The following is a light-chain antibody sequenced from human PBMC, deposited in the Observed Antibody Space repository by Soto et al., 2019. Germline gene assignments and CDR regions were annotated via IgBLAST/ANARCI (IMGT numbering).Light chain of an antibody. Sequence: QSALAQPSSVSGSPGQSITISCTGTSTDVGGYNYVSWYQHHPGKGPKLIIYEVSNRPSGVSDRFSGSKSGNKASLIISNLEAEDESAYYCGSYTSTDTPFVFRTGTQGTVL. V-gene: IGLV2-14*01. CDR1: STDVGGYNY. CDR3: GSYTSTDTPFV. CDR2: EVS. J-gene: IGLJ1*01.